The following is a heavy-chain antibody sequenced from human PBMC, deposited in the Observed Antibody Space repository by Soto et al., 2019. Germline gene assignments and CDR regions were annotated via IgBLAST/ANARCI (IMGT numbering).Heavy chain of an antibody. CDR3: VRWNGFGDR. V-gene: IGHV3-23*01. D-gene: IGHD1-1*01. CDR1: GFIISDYG. J-gene: IGHJ5*02. CDR2: FSGGGGGT. Sequence: EVQLLESGGGLVQPGGSLRLSCAVSGFIISDYGVTWVRQAPGKGLEWVSGFSGGGGGTFYADSVKGRFTISRDDPKNTAYLQMNSLGAEDTAVYYCVRWNGFGDRWGQGTLVTVSP.